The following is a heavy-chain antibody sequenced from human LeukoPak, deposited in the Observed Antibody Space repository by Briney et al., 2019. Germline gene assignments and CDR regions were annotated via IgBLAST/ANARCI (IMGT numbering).Heavy chain of an antibody. CDR3: ARDLHYYDSSGYDY. J-gene: IGHJ4*02. CDR2: ISAYNGNT. V-gene: IGHV1-18*01. CDR1: GYTFTNYG. Sequence: RGPVKVSCKASGYTFTNYGISWVRQAPGQGLEWMGWISAYNGNTNYAQKLQGRVTMTTDTSTSTAYMELRSLRSDDTAVYYCARDLHYYDSSGYDYWGQGSLVTVSS. D-gene: IGHD3-22*01.